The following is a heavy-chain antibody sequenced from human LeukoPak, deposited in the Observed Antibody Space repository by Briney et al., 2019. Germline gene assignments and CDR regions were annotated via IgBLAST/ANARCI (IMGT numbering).Heavy chain of an antibody. V-gene: IGHV4-39*07. CDR3: ARGPTLASFDY. CDR1: GGSISSSSYY. CDR2: IYYSGST. D-gene: IGHD6-6*01. Sequence: SETLSLTCTVSGGSISSSSYYWGWIRQPPGKGLEWIGSIYYSGSTYYNPSLKSRVTISVDTSKNQFSLKLSSVTAADTAVYYCARGPTLASFDYWGRGTLVTVSS. J-gene: IGHJ4*02.